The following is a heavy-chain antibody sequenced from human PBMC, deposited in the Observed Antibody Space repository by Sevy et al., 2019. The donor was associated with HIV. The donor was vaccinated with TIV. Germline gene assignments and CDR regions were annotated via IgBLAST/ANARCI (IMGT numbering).Heavy chain of an antibody. Sequence: ASVKVSCKASGYTFTSYGISWVRQAPGQGLEWMGWISAYNGNTNYAQKLQGRVTMTTDTSTSTAYMELRSLRSDDTAVYYCARGPHPGIAVAGNHPNLDYWGQGTLVTVSS. CDR1: GYTFTSYG. D-gene: IGHD6-19*01. CDR2: ISAYNGNT. V-gene: IGHV1-18*01. CDR3: ARGPHPGIAVAGNHPNLDY. J-gene: IGHJ4*02.